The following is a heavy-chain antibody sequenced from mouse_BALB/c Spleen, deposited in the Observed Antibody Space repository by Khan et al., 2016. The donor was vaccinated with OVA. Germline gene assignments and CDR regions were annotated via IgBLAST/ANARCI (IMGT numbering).Heavy chain of an antibody. J-gene: IGHJ2*01. CDR1: GYSITSDYA. V-gene: IGHV3-2*02. CDR3: ARSIMAN. CDR2: ISYSGST. Sequence: EGQLQESGPGLVKPSQSLSLTCTVTGYSITSDYAWNWIRQFPGNKLEWMGYISYSGSTSYNPSLKSRISITRDTSKNQFFLQLNSVTTEDTATYYCARSIMANWGQGTTRTVSS.